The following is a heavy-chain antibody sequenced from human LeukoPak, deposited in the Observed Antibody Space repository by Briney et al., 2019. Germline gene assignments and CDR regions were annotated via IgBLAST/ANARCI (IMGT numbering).Heavy chain of an antibody. CDR1: GFTFSSYW. J-gene: IGHJ4*02. Sequence: GGSLRLSCAASGFTFSSYWMSWVRQAPGKGLEWVANIKQDGSEKYYVDSVKGRFTISRDNAKNSLYLQMNSLRAEDTAVYYCARAKRTAMLYYFDCWGQGTLVTVSS. D-gene: IGHD5-18*01. V-gene: IGHV3-7*03. CDR2: IKQDGSEK. CDR3: ARAKRTAMLYYFDC.